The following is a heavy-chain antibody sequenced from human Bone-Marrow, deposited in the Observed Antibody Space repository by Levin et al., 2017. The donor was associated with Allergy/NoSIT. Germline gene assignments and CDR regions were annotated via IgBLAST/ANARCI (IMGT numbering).Heavy chain of an antibody. D-gene: IGHD6-13*01. V-gene: IGHV3-48*03. CDR2: ISGSGNTI. CDR3: AGKPLSSWLYWYFDV. J-gene: IGHJ2*01. CDR1: GFSFSIYE. Sequence: GGSLRLSCAASGFSFSIYEMNWVRQAPGKGLEWISYISGSGNTIYYADSVKGRFTISRDNANNSLYLQVNSLRAEDTAVYYCAGKPLSSWLYWYFDVWGRGTLVTVSS.